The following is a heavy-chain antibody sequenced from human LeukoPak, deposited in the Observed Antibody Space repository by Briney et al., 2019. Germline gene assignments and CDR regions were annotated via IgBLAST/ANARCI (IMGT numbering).Heavy chain of an antibody. Sequence: PSETLSLTCTVSGYSISSGYYWGWIRQPPGKGLEWIGSIYHSGRTFYNPSLKSRVTISVDTSKNQFSLKLSSVTAADTAVYYCARHPRSEYYYYMDVWGKGTTVTISS. V-gene: IGHV4-38-2*02. CDR1: GYSISSGYY. CDR2: IYHSGRT. CDR3: ARHPRSEYYYYMDV. J-gene: IGHJ6*03.